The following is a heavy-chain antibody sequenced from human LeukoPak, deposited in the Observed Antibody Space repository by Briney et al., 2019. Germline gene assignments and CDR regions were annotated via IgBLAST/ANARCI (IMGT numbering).Heavy chain of an antibody. CDR3: AKDSIAVAGTFGY. CDR1: GFTFSSYA. D-gene: IGHD6-19*01. CDR2: IRYDGSNK. V-gene: IGHV3-30*02. Sequence: PGGSLRLSCAASGFTFSSYAMHWVRQAPGKGLEWVAFIRYDGSNKYYADSVKGRFTISRDNSKNTLYLQMNSLRAEDTAVYYCAKDSIAVAGTFGYWGQGTLVTVSS. J-gene: IGHJ4*02.